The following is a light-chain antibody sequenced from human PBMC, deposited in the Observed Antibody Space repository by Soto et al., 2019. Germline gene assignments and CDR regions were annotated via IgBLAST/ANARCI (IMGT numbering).Light chain of an antibody. CDR2: GNS. CDR1: NSNIGSDYG. V-gene: IGLV1-40*01. Sequence: QSVLTQPPSVSGAPGQRVTISCTGTNSNIGSDYGVHWYQQFPGTAPKLLIYGNSNRPSGVPDRFSGSKSGTSASLAITGLQAEEEADDYCQSYDRSLRACVFGTGTKLTVL. J-gene: IGLJ1*01. CDR3: QSYDRSLRACV.